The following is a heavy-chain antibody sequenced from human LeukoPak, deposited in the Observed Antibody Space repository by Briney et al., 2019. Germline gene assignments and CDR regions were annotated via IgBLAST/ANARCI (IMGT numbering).Heavy chain of an antibody. Sequence: PSETLSLTCAVSGYSISSSNYWAWIRQPPGKGLEWIGHIYYSGSIYYNPSLKSRVTMSVDTSKNQFSLKLSSVTAMDTAVYYCARKATTGPTKAAFDIWGQGTMVTVSS. V-gene: IGHV4-28*05. CDR3: ARKATTGPTKAAFDI. D-gene: IGHD4-17*01. CDR2: IYYSGSI. J-gene: IGHJ3*02. CDR1: GYSISSSNY.